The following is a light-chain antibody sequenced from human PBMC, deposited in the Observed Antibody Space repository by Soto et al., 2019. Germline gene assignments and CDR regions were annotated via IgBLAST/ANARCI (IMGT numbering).Light chain of an antibody. CDR1: QGLGTN. CDR2: AAS. CDR3: QQYNHWPLS. J-gene: IGKJ4*01. Sequence: TVVPQSPATFSMSPGERSSLSXXASQGLGTNLAWYQQRPGQAPRLLIYAASTRDTGVPARFSGSGSETEFTLTITTLQSEDFAVYYCQQYNHWPLSFGVGTKVDIK. V-gene: IGKV3-15*01.